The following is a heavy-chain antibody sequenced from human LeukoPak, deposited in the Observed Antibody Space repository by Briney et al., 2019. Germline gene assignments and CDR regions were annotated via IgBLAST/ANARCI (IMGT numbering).Heavy chain of an antibody. D-gene: IGHD6-13*01. CDR2: IYYSGST. V-gene: IGHV4-59*01. CDR1: GGSISSYY. Sequence: SETLSLTCTVSGGSISSYYWSWIRQPPGKGLEWIGYIYYSGSTNYNPSLKSRVTMSVDTSKNQFSLKLSSVTAADTAVYYCARSMAAGYYFDYWGQGTLVTVSS. J-gene: IGHJ4*02. CDR3: ARSMAAGYYFDY.